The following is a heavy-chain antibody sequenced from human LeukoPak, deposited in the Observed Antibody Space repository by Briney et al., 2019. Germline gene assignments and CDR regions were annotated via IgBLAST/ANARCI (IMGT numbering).Heavy chain of an antibody. CDR2: ISGGGVTT. Sequence: GGSLRLSCVGSGFTSIAYALTWARQAPGKGLEWVSGISGGGVTTYYADSVKGRFTISRDNSKNTLYLQMNSLRADDTAIYYCAKCSRPEYGSGWCNWMAPWGQGTLVAVSS. CDR1: GFTSIAYA. J-gene: IGHJ5*02. D-gene: IGHD6-19*01. CDR3: AKCSRPEYGSGWCNWMAP. V-gene: IGHV3-23*01.